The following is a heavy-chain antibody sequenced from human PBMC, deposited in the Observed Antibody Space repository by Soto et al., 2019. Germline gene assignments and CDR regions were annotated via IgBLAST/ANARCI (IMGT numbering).Heavy chain of an antibody. D-gene: IGHD3-3*01. V-gene: IGHV5-51*01. J-gene: IGHJ6*02. CDR1: GYSFTIYW. CDR3: ARQRYTNVPYHYFWSGYSFYYYYGMDV. Sequence: GESLEISSNGSGYSFTIYWIGWVRQMPGKGLEWMGIIYPGVSVTRYSPSFQVQVPISADESISTGDLVWSRLRASDTPMYYGARQRYTNVPYHYFWSGYSFYYYYGMDVWGQVTTVTI. CDR2: IYPGVSVT.